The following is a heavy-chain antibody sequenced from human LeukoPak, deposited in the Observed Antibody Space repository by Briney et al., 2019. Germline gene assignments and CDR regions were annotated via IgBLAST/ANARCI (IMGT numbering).Heavy chain of an antibody. CDR1: RGSMSFYY. CDR2: IDISRQT. CDR3: ARDDPPIESRSYLGVWYFDL. D-gene: IGHD1-26*01. J-gene: IGHJ2*01. Sequence: PSETLSLTCNMSRGSMSFYYWNWIRQPAGKGLEWIGRIDISRQTSYNPSLKNRVTISVDKSKNQVSLELRSVTVADTAVYYCARDDPPIESRSYLGVWYFDLWGRGTLVTISS. V-gene: IGHV4-4*07.